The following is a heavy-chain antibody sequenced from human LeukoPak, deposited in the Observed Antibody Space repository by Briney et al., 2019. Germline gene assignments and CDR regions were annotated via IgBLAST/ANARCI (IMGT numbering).Heavy chain of an antibody. CDR2: ISSSSSYI. D-gene: IGHD6-6*01. Sequence: GGSLRLSCAASGFTFSSYSMNWVRQAPGKGLEWVSSISSSSSYIYYTDSVKGRFTISRDNAKNSLYLQMNSLRAEDTAVYYCARGRVLGFQHWGQGTLVTVSS. CDR1: GFTFSSYS. J-gene: IGHJ1*01. CDR3: ARGRVLGFQH. V-gene: IGHV3-21*01.